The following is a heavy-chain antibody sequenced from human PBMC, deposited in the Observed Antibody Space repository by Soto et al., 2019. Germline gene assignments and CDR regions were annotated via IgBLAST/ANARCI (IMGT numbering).Heavy chain of an antibody. CDR1: RVAFSKFI. CDR2: IIPIVGTA. Sequence: SVEVSCKASRVAFSKFIFTWVRQAPGVGLEGVGGIIPIVGTADYAQKFQGRVTITADDSTSTSYLEVNNLRSEDTAVYYCAKVRYSSPMGYYYVMDVWGQGSMVTVSS. D-gene: IGHD6-19*01. J-gene: IGHJ6*02. V-gene: IGHV1-69*13. CDR3: AKVRYSSPMGYYYVMDV.